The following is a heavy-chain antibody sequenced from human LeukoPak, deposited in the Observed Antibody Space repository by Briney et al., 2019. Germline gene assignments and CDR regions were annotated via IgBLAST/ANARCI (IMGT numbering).Heavy chain of an antibody. J-gene: IGHJ4*02. Sequence: GGSLRLSCVASGFSFSNYAKRCFRQAPGKGLEWISVIASSDNNTFYADSVKARFTISRDNSKNTLYLQMDTLSAEDTAVYYCAKNSSFDFWSDHYRPDFDKWGQGTLVTVSS. D-gene: IGHD3-3*01. CDR3: AKNSSFDFWSDHYRPDFDK. CDR1: GFSFSNYA. V-gene: IGHV3-23*01. CDR2: IASSDNNT.